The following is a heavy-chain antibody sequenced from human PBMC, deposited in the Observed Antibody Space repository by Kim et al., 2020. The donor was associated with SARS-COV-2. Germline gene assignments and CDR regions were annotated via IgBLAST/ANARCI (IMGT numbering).Heavy chain of an antibody. CDR3: AHSRNMITFGGVRRYYFDY. D-gene: IGHD3-16*01. J-gene: IGHJ4*02. V-gene: IGHV2-5*02. CDR1: GFSLSTSGVG. Sequence: SGPTLVKPTQTLTLTCTFSGFSLSTSGVGVGWIRQPPGKALEWLALIYWDDDKRYSPSLKSRLTITKDTSKNQVVLTMTNMDPVDTATYYCAHSRNMITFGGVRRYYFDYWGQGTLVTVSS. CDR2: IYWDDDK.